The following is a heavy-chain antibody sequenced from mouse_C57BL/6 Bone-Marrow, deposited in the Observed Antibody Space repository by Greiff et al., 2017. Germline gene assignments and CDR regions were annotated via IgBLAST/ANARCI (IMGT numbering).Heavy chain of an antibody. J-gene: IGHJ1*03. CDR2: IYPGGGDT. CDR3: ARVRNGYYWYFDV. CDR1: GYAFSSYW. Sequence: QVQLQQSGAELVKPGASVKISCKASGYAFSSYWMNWVKQRPGKGLEWIGQIYPGGGDTNYNGKFKGKATLTADKSSSTAYMQLSSLTSEDSAVYFCARVRNGYYWYFDVWGTGTTVTVSS. D-gene: IGHD2-2*01. V-gene: IGHV1-80*01.